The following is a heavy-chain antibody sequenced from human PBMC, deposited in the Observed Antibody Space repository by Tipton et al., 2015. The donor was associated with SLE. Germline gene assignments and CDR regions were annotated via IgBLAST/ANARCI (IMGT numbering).Heavy chain of an antibody. V-gene: IGHV4-59*08. Sequence: TLSLTCNVSDDSITSYYWSWIRQPPGKGLEWIVYMSSSGYRNYNPSLKSRITISVDTSTNQFSLELTSVTAADTAVYYCVRHRGGSRGIDVWGQGTTVTVSS. D-gene: IGHD3-16*01. CDR3: VRHRGGSRGIDV. J-gene: IGHJ6*02. CDR1: DDSITSYY. CDR2: MSSSGYR.